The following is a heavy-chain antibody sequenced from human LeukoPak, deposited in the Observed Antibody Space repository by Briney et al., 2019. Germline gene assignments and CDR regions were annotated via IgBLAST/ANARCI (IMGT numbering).Heavy chain of an antibody. D-gene: IGHD3-10*01. V-gene: IGHV1-18*01. CDR1: GYTFTSYG. Sequence: GASVKVSCKASGYTFTSYGISWERQAPGQGLEWMGWISAYNGNTNYAQKLQGRVTMTTDTSTSTAYMELRSLRSDDTAVYYCARDLAGFALRPSNFDYWGQGTLVTVSS. CDR3: ARDLAGFALRPSNFDY. CDR2: ISAYNGNT. J-gene: IGHJ4*02.